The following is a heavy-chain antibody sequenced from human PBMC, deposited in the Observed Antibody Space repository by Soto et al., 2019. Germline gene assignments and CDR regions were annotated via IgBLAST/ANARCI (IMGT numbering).Heavy chain of an antibody. J-gene: IGHJ3*02. CDR3: ARTYECAKSDCYRAFDI. Sequence: PGGSLRLCCAASGFTFSSYAMHWVRQAPCTGPEWVAATSSDGTDNVYADSVSGRFTISRDNSKNTLYLQMNSLRSEDAAVYYCARTYECAKSDCYRAFDIWGQGTMVTVSS. CDR2: TSSDGTDN. D-gene: IGHD2-21*02. V-gene: IGHV3-30*04. CDR1: GFTFSSYA.